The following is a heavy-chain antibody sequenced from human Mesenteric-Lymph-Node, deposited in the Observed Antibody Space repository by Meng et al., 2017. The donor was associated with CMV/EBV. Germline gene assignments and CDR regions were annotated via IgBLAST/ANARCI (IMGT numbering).Heavy chain of an antibody. D-gene: IGHD3-22*01. CDR1: GYTFTSYD. J-gene: IGHJ3*02. CDR2: MNPNSGNT. V-gene: IGHV1-8*03. CDR3: ARGTYYYDSSGGSNAFDI. Sequence: ASVKVSCKASGYTFTSYDINWVRQATGQGLEWMGWMNPNSGNTGYAQKFQGRVTITRNTSISTAYMELSSLRSEDTAVYYCARGTYYYDSSGGSNAFDIWGQETMVTVSS.